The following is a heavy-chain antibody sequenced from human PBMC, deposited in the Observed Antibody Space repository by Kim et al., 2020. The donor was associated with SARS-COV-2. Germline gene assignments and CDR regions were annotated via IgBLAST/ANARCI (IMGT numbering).Heavy chain of an antibody. D-gene: IGHD6-13*01. V-gene: IGHV3-13*01. J-gene: IGHJ3*02. CDR1: GFTFSSYD. CDR2: IGTAGDT. Sequence: GGSLRLSCAASGFTFSSYDMHWVRQATGKGLEWVSAIGTAGDTYYPGSVKGRFTISRENAKNSLYLQMNSLRAGDTAVYYCARWGIAAAGSNAFDIWGQGTMVTVSS. CDR3: ARWGIAAAGSNAFDI.